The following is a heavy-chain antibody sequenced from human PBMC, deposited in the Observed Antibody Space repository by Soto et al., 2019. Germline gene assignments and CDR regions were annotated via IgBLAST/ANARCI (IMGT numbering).Heavy chain of an antibody. CDR1: GFSLKNSGSA. CDR3: AHRRHYGSRSYSNNWFDP. V-gene: IGHV2-5*02. J-gene: IGHJ5*02. D-gene: IGHD3-10*01. Sequence: QITLKESGPTLMKPTQPLTLTCTFSGFSLKNSGSAVGWIRQPPGKDLEWLALIYWDDDKRYSPSLNSRLTNTKNTSKNQELLTNTSMDPVDTATYHCAHRRHYGSRSYSNNWFDPWGQGTLVTVSS. CDR2: IYWDDDK.